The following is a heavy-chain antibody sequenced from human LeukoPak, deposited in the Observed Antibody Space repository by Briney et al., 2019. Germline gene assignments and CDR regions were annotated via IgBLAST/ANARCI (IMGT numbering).Heavy chain of an antibody. D-gene: IGHD2-15*01. CDR2: IHHSENT. CDR1: GYFISSGYY. V-gene: IGHV4-38-2*02. J-gene: IGHJ5*02. Sequence: SETLSLTCTVSGYFISSGYYWGWIRQPPGKGLQWIGNIHHSENTYYNPSLKSRVTISVDTSKEQFSLKLNSVTAADTAVYYCARVVDCSGDSCYSGWFDPWGQGTLVTVSS. CDR3: ARVVDCSGDSCYSGWFDP.